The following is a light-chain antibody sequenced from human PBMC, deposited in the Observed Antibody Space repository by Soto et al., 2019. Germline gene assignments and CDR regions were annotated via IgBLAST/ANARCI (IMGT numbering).Light chain of an antibody. Sequence: DIQMTQSPSSLSASVGDRVTLTCRASETISTFLNWYQHKPGRAPKLLIYKASSLESGVPSRFSGSGSGTEFTLTISSLQPDDFATYYCQQYNSLMYTFGQGTRLEIK. CDR2: KAS. CDR3: QQYNSLMYT. V-gene: IGKV1-5*03. J-gene: IGKJ5*01. CDR1: ETISTF.